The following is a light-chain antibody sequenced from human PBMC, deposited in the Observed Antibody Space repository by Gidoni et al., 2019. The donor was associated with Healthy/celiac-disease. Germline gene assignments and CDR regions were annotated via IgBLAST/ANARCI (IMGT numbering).Light chain of an antibody. CDR1: QSVSSN. Sequence: EIVMTQSPATLSASPGERATLSCRASQSVSSNLAWYQQKPGQAPRLLIYAASTRASGIPARFSGSGSGTEFTLTISSLQSEDFAVYYCQQYYNSPPLTFGEXTKVEIK. CDR3: QQYYNSPPLT. CDR2: AAS. V-gene: IGKV3-15*01. J-gene: IGKJ4*02.